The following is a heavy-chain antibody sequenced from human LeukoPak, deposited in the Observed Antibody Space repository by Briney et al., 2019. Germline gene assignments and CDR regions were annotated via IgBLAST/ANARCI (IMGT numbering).Heavy chain of an antibody. CDR3: ARGTKSRDYYYYYGMDV. CDR1: GGTFSSYA. J-gene: IGHJ6*02. V-gene: IGHV1-69*01. Sequence: EASVQVSCKASGGTFSSYAISWVRQAPGQGLEWMGGIIPIFGTANYAQKFQGRVTITADESTSTAYMELSSLRSEDTAVYYCARGTKSRDYYYYYGMDVWGQGTTVTVYS. CDR2: IIPIFGTA.